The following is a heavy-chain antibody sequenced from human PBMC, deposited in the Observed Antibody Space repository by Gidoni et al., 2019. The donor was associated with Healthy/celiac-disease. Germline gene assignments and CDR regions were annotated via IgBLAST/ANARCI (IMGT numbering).Heavy chain of an antibody. V-gene: IGHV1-18*04. CDR3: ARNLGLSGWYPSDAFDI. J-gene: IGHJ3*02. CDR2: ISVNNGYT. Sequence: QVQLVQSGAEVKKYGASVKLSCKSSGYTFTINGISWVRQAPGQGLEWMGWISVNNGYTNYAQKLQGRVTMTTDTYTSTAYMELRSLRSDDTAVYYCARNLGLSGWYPSDAFDIWGQGTMVTVSS. D-gene: IGHD6-19*01. CDR1: GYTFTING.